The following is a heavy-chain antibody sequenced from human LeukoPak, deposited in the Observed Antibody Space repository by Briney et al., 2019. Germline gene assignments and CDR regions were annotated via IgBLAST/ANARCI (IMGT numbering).Heavy chain of an antibody. V-gene: IGHV3-30*18. CDR2: ISYDGSNK. CDR1: GFTFSSYG. J-gene: IGHJ4*02. Sequence: GGSLRLSCAASGFTFSSYGMHWVRQAPGKGLEWVAVISYDGSNKYYADSVKGRFTISRDNSKNTLYLQMNSLRAEDTAVYYCAKEGGQEDYFDYWGQGTLVTVSS. D-gene: IGHD3-16*01. CDR3: AKEGGQEDYFDY.